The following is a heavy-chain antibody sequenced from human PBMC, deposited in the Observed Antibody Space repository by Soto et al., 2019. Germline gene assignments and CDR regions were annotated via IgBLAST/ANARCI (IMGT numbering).Heavy chain of an antibody. CDR2: IYYSGST. J-gene: IGHJ6*02. CDR3: ARDGGSSPAGYYYYYYGMDV. Sequence: NPSETLSLTCTVSGGSISSYYWSWIRQPPGKGLEWIGYIYYSGSTNYNPSLKSRVTISVDTSKNQFSLKLSSVTAADTAVYYCARDGGSSPAGYYYYYYGMDVWGQGTTVTVSS. V-gene: IGHV4-59*01. D-gene: IGHD6-6*01. CDR1: GGSISSYY.